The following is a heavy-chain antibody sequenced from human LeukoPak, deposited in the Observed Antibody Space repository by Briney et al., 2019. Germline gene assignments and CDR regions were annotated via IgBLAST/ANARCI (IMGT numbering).Heavy chain of an antibody. V-gene: IGHV4-38-2*02. Sequence: PSETLSLTCTVSGYSISSGYYWGWIRQPPGKGLEWIGSIYHSGSTYYNPSLKSRVTISVDTSKNQFSLKLSSVTAADTAVYYCARDLSELYDYVWGSYRYTTELYYFDYWGQGTLVTVSS. J-gene: IGHJ4*02. CDR2: IYHSGST. CDR3: ARDLSELYDYVWGSYRYTTELYYFDY. CDR1: GYSISSGYY. D-gene: IGHD3-16*02.